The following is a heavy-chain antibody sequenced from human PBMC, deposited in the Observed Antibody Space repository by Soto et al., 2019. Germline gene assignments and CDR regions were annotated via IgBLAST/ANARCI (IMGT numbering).Heavy chain of an antibody. CDR3: AKGSASGSPYYFDY. CDR1: GFTFSSYA. CDR2: ISGSGGST. D-gene: IGHD6-25*01. V-gene: IGHV3-23*01. Sequence: GGSLRLSCAASGFTFSSYAMSWVRQSPGKGLEWASAISGSGGSTYHADSVKGRFTISRDNSKNTLYLQMSSLRVEDTAVYYCAKGSASGSPYYFDYWGQGILVTVSS. J-gene: IGHJ4*02.